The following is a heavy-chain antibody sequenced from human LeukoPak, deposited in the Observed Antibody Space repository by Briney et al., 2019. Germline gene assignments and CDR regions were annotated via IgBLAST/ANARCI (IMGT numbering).Heavy chain of an antibody. Sequence: PGGSLRLSCAASGFTFSSYSMNWVRQAPGKGLEWVSSISSSSSHIYYADSVKGRFTISRDNAKNSLYLQMNSLRAEDTAVYYCARDLWKEYCSGGSCRPKGPIDYWGQGTLVTVSS. V-gene: IGHV3-21*01. CDR2: ISSSSSHI. CDR3: ARDLWKEYCSGGSCRPKGPIDY. D-gene: IGHD2-15*01. J-gene: IGHJ4*02. CDR1: GFTFSSYS.